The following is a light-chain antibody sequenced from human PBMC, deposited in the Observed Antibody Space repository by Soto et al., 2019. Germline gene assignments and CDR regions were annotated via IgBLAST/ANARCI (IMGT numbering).Light chain of an antibody. CDR3: QQYNSWPYT. CDR2: DAS. CDR1: QTISFK. Sequence: EIVMTQSPATLSVSPGEGATLSCRASQTISFKLAWYQQKPGQAPRLLIHDASTRATGIPARFSGSGSGAEFTLAISSLQAEDFALYYCQQYNSWPYTFGQGTQLEIK. V-gene: IGKV3-15*01. J-gene: IGKJ2*01.